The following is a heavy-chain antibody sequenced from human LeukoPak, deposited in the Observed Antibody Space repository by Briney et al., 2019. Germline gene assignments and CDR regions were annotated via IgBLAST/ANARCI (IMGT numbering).Heavy chain of an antibody. V-gene: IGHV3-9*01. D-gene: IGHD3-22*01. Sequence: PGGSLRLSCAASGFTFDDYAMHWVRQAPGKGLEWVSGISWNSGSIGYADSVKGRFTISRDNAKNSLYLQMNSLRAEDTALYYCAKVVYYDSSGYYYYYGMDVWGQGTTVTVSS. CDR2: ISWNSGSI. CDR1: GFTFDDYA. CDR3: AKVVYYDSSGYYYYYGMDV. J-gene: IGHJ6*02.